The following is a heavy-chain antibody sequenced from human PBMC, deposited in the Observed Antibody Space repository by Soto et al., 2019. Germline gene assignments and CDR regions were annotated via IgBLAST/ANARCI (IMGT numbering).Heavy chain of an antibody. CDR2: IKGDGSDT. V-gene: IGHV3-74*01. CDR3: TTDDSDSSGWYGGYHY. D-gene: IGHD6-19*01. Sequence: PGGSLRLSCAASGFTFRSYWMHWVRQAPGKGLVWVSRIKGDGSDTSYADSVKGRFTISRDNAKNSLYLQMNSLKTEDTAVYYCTTDDSDSSGWYGGYHYWGQGTLVTVSS. CDR1: GFTFRSYW. J-gene: IGHJ4*02.